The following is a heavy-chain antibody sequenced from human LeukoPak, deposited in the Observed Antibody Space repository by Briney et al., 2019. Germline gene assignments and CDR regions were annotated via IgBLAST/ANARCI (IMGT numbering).Heavy chain of an antibody. D-gene: IGHD4-17*01. Sequence: QPGGSLRLSCAASGFTFSSYAMSWVRQAPGKGLEWVSAISGSGGSIYYADSVKGRFTISRGNSKNTLYLQMNSLRAEDTAVYYCAKDVRYGDYGRFDYWGQGTLVTVSS. J-gene: IGHJ4*02. CDR2: ISGSGGSI. CDR3: AKDVRYGDYGRFDY. V-gene: IGHV3-23*01. CDR1: GFTFSSYA.